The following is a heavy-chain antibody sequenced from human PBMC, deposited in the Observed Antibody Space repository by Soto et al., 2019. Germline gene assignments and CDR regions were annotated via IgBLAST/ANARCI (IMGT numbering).Heavy chain of an antibody. CDR2: ISAGGGNT. CDR1: GFSFSTYA. Sequence: EVQLLESGGGLVQPGGSLRLSCAVSGFSFSTYAMSWVRQAPGQGLEWVSGISAGGGNTYYADSVRGRFTISRDNSKDTMYLRITSLRAEDTALYYCAKHAEYQLVSWFDPWGQGTLVTVSS. V-gene: IGHV3-23*01. J-gene: IGHJ5*02. CDR3: AKHAEYQLVSWFDP. D-gene: IGHD2-2*01.